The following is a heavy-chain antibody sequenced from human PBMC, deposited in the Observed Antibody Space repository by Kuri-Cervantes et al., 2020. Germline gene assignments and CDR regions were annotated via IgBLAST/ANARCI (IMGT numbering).Heavy chain of an antibody. Sequence: GESLKISCAASGFTFSSYAMHWVRQAPGKGLEWVAVISYDGSNKYYADSVKGRFTISRDNAKNSLYLQMNSLRAEDTAVYYCARGSGSYYSNYYYYGTDVLGQGTTVTVSS. J-gene: IGHJ6*02. D-gene: IGHD3-10*01. CDR2: ISYDGSNK. CDR1: GFTFSSYA. CDR3: ARGSGSYYSNYYYYGTDV. V-gene: IGHV3-30-3*01.